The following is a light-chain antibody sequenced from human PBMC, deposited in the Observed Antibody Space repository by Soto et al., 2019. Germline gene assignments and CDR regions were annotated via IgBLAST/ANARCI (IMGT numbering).Light chain of an antibody. CDR3: QQYESSPYT. CDR2: GAS. Sequence: EIVLTQSPGTLSLSPGERATLSCRASQSVRSSYLAWYHQKPGQPPRLLIFGASNRATGIPDRFSSSESGTDFTLTISRLEPEDFAVYYCQQYESSPYTFGQGTRLEIK. V-gene: IGKV3-20*01. CDR1: QSVRSSY. J-gene: IGKJ2*01.